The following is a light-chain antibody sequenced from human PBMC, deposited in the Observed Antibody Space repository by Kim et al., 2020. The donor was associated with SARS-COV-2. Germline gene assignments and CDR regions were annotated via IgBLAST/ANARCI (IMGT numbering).Light chain of an antibody. Sequence: PGERATLSCGASQSVSSYLAWYQQKPGQAPRLLIYDASTRATGIPARFSGSGSGTEVTLTISSLQSEDFAVYYCQQYNNWPLTFGGGTKVDIK. J-gene: IGKJ4*01. V-gene: IGKV3-15*01. CDR2: DAS. CDR3: QQYNNWPLT. CDR1: QSVSSY.